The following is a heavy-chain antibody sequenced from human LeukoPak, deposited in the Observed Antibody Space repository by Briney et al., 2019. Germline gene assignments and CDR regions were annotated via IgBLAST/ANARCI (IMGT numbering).Heavy chain of an antibody. V-gene: IGHV3-64D*06. CDR2: ISSKGGST. CDR1: GFTFSSYA. CDR3: VKDRGGSSSGFDY. Sequence: TGGSLRLFCSASGFTFSSYATHWVRHSPGEGVEYVSAISSKGGSTYCADSVKGRFTISRDSSKNTLYRKMRSLRAEDTAVYYCVKDRGGSSSGFDYWGQGNLVTVSS. D-gene: IGHD5-18*01. J-gene: IGHJ4*02.